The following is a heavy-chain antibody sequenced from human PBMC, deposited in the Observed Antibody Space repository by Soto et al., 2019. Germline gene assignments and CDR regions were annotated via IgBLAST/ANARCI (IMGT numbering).Heavy chain of an antibody. J-gene: IGHJ4*02. CDR1: GGSFSTDY. Sequence: QVQLQQWVAGLLKPSETLSLTCAVYGGSFSTDYWSWNRQPPGKGLEWIGEINPSGGTNYNPSLKSRVTMSVATYKIQFSLKLSSVTAADTAVYYCARVLAARASRDFDYCGQGTLVTVSS. CDR3: ARVLAARASRDFDY. D-gene: IGHD6-6*01. CDR2: INPSGGT. V-gene: IGHV4-34*01.